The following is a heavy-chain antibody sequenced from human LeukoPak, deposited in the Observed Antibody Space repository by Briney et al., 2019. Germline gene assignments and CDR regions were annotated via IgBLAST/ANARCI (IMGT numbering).Heavy chain of an antibody. D-gene: IGHD2-15*01. CDR1: GGTFSSYA. Sequence: GASVKVSCKASGGTFSSYAISWVRQAPGQGLEWMGGIIPIFGTANYAQKFQGRVTITADESTSTAYMELSSLRSEDTAVYYCARESCSGGSCYGFDYWGQGTLATVSS. CDR2: IIPIFGTA. J-gene: IGHJ4*02. CDR3: ARESCSGGSCYGFDY. V-gene: IGHV1-69*13.